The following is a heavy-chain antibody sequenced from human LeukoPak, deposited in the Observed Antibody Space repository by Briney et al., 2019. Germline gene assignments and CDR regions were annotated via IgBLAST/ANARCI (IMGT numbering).Heavy chain of an antibody. V-gene: IGHV3-23*01. J-gene: IGHJ5*01. Sequence: GGSLRLSCAASAFTFSSYAMSWVRQAPGKGLEWVSAISAGADSTYYADSVQGRFTISRDNSKNTLYLQMSGLRAEDTAVYFGXXXXXGDYDSXXQXTLVTVSS. CDR1: AFTFSSYA. CDR2: ISAGADST. D-gene: IGHD4-17*01. CDR3: XXXXXGDYDS.